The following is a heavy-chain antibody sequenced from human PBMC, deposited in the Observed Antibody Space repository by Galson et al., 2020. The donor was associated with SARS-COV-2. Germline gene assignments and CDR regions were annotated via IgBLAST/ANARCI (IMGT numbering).Heavy chain of an antibody. CDR3: ARDREMAYYYYGMDV. Sequence: GGSMRLSCAASGFTFSDYYMSWIRQAPGKGLEWVSSISSSGSTIYYADSVKGRFTISRDNAKNSLYLQMNSLRAEDTAVYYCARDREMAYYYYGMDVWGQGTTVTVSS. V-gene: IGHV3-11*01. CDR1: GFTFSDYY. CDR2: ISSSGSTI. J-gene: IGHJ6*02.